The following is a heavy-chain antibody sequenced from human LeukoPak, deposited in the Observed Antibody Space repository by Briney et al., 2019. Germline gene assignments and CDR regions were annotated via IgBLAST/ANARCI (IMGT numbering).Heavy chain of an antibody. CDR3: AKWNTAIVIYYFDC. D-gene: IGHD5-18*01. CDR2: ISDSGDGT. Sequence: GGSLRLSCAASGFTFSTYAMIWVRQAPGKGLEWVSGISDSGDGTYYADSVKGRFTISRDNSKNTLYLQMNSPRAEDTAVYYCAKWNTAIVIYYFDCWGQGTLVTVSS. CDR1: GFTFSTYA. J-gene: IGHJ4*02. V-gene: IGHV3-23*01.